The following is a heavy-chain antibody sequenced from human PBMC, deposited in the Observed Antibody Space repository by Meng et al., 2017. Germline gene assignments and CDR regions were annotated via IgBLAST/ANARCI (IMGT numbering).Heavy chain of an antibody. Sequence: ASVKVSCKASGYTFTSYGISWVRQAPGQGREWRGWISAYNGNTNYAKKLQGRVTMTTDTSTSTAYMELRSLRSDDTAVCYCARDAFRPHPRWPPDYYFDYWGQGTLVTVSS. CDR2: ISAYNGNT. J-gene: IGHJ4*02. D-gene: IGHD4-23*01. CDR3: ARDAFRPHPRWPPDYYFDY. CDR1: GYTFTSYG. V-gene: IGHV1-18*01.